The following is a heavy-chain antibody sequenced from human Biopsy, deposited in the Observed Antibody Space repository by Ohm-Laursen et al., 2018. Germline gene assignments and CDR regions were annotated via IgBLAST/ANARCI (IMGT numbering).Heavy chain of an antibody. CDR3: ATGGQWPKPYLNWFDP. CDR1: GGPITNYY. CDR2: MYYNEGT. Sequence: TLSLTWTVSGGPITNYYWSWIRQPPGKGLEYIGYMYYNEGTNYNPSLKSRVTISVDTSKNQFSLKLISVTPADTAVYYCATGGQWPKPYLNWFDPWGQGTLVTVSS. D-gene: IGHD6-19*01. V-gene: IGHV4-59*01. J-gene: IGHJ5*02.